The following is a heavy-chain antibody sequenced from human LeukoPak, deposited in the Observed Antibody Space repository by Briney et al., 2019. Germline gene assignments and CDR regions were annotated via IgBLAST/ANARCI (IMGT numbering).Heavy chain of an antibody. Sequence: GGSLRLSCAASGFTFSSYEMNWVRQAPGKGLEWVSYISSSGFTIYYADSVKGRFTISRDNAKNSLYLQMNSLRAEDTAVYYCARGQWLVDPYWGQGTLVTASS. CDR1: GFTFSSYE. CDR3: ARGQWLVDPY. CDR2: ISSSGFTI. J-gene: IGHJ4*02. D-gene: IGHD6-19*01. V-gene: IGHV3-48*03.